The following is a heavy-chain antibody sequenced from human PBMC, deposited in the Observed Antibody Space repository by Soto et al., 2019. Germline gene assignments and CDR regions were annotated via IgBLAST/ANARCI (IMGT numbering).Heavy chain of an antibody. J-gene: IGHJ4*02. CDR2: ISYDGSKI. CDR1: GFSFSSFG. CDR3: EKGNWGLDS. Sequence: VGSLRLSCAASGFSFSSFGMHCVRQARGKGLEWVALISYDGSKIYYADSVKGRFSISRDDSKNTLYLQMDSLRDEDTAVYFCEKGNWGLDSWGQGTLVTVSS. D-gene: IGHD7-27*01. V-gene: IGHV3-30*18.